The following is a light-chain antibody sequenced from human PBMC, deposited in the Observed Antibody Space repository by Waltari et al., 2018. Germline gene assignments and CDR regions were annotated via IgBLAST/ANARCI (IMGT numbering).Light chain of an antibody. CDR2: DVS. CDR3: QQRSSWPLT. Sequence: EIVLTQSPGTVSLSPGERATISCTASQSVSSYLGWYQQRPGQAPSLLIFDVSKRATGTPARFRGSGSGTDFTLTITSLEPEDFAVYYCQQRSSWPLTFGGGTKVEIK. CDR1: QSVSSY. J-gene: IGKJ4*01. V-gene: IGKV3-11*01.